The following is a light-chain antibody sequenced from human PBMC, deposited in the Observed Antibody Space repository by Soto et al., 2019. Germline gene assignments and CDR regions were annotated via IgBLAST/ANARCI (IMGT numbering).Light chain of an antibody. CDR3: AAWDDSLNAYV. J-gene: IGLJ1*01. Sequence: QSVLTQPPSASGTPGQGVTISCSGSSSNVGSNTVNWYQQLPGTAPKLLIYSNNQRPSGVPDRFSGSTSGTSASLAISGLQSGDEADYYCAAWDDSLNAYVFATGTKVTVL. CDR2: SNN. V-gene: IGLV1-44*01. CDR1: SSNVGSNT.